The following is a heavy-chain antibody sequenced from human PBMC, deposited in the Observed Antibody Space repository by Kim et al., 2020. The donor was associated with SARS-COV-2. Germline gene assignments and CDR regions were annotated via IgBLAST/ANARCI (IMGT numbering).Heavy chain of an antibody. D-gene: IGHD1-26*01. CDR1: GGSISSSSYY. CDR3: ARSGLKNVGATDY. Sequence: SETLSLTCTVSGGSISSSSYYWGWIRQPPGKGLEWIGSIYYSGSTYYNPSLKSRVTISVDTSKNQFSLKLSSVTAADTAVYYCARSGLKNVGATDYWGQGTLVTVSS. V-gene: IGHV4-39*01. CDR2: IYYSGST. J-gene: IGHJ4*02.